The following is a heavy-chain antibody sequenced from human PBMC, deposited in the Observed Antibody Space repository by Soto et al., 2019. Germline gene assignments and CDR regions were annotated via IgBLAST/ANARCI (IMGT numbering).Heavy chain of an antibody. J-gene: IGHJ4*02. CDR2: ISYDGSNK. CDR1: GFTFSSYA. D-gene: IGHD6-13*01. V-gene: IGHV3-30-3*01. CDR3: ARDGVDGSWFDY. Sequence: GGSLRLSCAASGFTFSSYAMHWVRQAPGKGLEWVAVISYDGSNKYYADSVKGRFTISRDNSKNTLYLQMNSLRAEDTAVYYCARDGVDGSWFDYWGQGTLVTVSS.